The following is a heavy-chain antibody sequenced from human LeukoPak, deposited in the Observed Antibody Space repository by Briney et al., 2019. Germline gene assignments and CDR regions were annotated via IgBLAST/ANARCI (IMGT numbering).Heavy chain of an antibody. CDR1: GYTLTSYY. Sequence: AASVKVSCKASGYTLTSYYMHWVRQAPGQGLEWMGIINPSGGSTSYAQKFQGRVTMTRDTSTSTVYMELSSLRSEDTAVYYCARGISYITMIVVVITGDAFDIWGQGTMVTVSS. V-gene: IGHV1-46*01. J-gene: IGHJ3*02. CDR2: INPSGGST. CDR3: ARGISYITMIVVVITGDAFDI. D-gene: IGHD3-22*01.